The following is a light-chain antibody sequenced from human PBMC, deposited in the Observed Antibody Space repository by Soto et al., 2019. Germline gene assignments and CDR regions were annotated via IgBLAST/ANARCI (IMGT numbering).Light chain of an antibody. J-gene: IGLJ3*02. CDR1: SSNIGNNT. V-gene: IGLV1-44*01. CDR3: GSWDDSLNGWV. CDR2: GNS. Sequence: QSALTQPPSASGTPGQRVTISCSGSSSNIGNNTVNWYQQLPGTAPKLLIYGNSQRPSGVPDRFSGSKSGTSASLAISGLQSEDEADYYCGSWDDSLNGWVFGGGTKLTVL.